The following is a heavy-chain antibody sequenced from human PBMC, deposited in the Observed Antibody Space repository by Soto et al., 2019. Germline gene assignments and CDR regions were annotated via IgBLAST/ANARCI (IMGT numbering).Heavy chain of an antibody. CDR2: ISAYNGNT. J-gene: IGHJ4*02. V-gene: IGHV1-18*01. Sequence: QVQLVQSGAEVKKPGASVKVSCKASGYTFTSYGISWVRQSPGQGLEWMGWISAYNGNTNYAQKLQGRVTMTTDTSTSTAYMGLRSLRSDDTAVYYCASSLLVGYGLEGESDWGQGTLVTVSS. D-gene: IGHD5-18*01. CDR1: GYTFTSYG. CDR3: ASSLLVGYGLEGESD.